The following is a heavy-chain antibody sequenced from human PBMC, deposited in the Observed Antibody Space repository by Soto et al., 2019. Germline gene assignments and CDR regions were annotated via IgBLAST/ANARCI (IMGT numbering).Heavy chain of an antibody. Sequence: ASGKVSCKTSGYTFSAYYIHWVRQAPGQGLEWLGWINPSSGATKYSHKLRGRITMTRDMSISSIYLQLSGLRSDDTALYSCARGLYSGSHTSAFDHWVIGTLVTVSS. V-gene: IGHV1-2*02. CDR3: ARGLYSGSHTSAFDH. CDR1: GYTFSAYY. D-gene: IGHD1-26*01. CDR2: INPSSGAT. J-gene: IGHJ4*03.